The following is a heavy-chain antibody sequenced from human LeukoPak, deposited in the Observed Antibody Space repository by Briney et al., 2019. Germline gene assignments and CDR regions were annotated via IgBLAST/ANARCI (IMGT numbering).Heavy chain of an antibody. CDR2: IYYSGST. D-gene: IGHD3-3*01. CDR3: AREGHDFWSGYYTLEDAFDI. CDR1: GGSISSYY. Sequence: PSETLSLTCTVSGGSISSYYWSWIRQPPGKGLGWVGYIYYSGSTNYNPSLKSRVTISVDTSKNQFSLKLSSVTAADTAVYYCAREGHDFWSGYYTLEDAFDIWGQGTMVTVSS. J-gene: IGHJ3*02. V-gene: IGHV4-59*01.